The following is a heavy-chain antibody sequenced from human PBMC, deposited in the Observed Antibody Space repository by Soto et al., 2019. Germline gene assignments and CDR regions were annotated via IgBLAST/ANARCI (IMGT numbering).Heavy chain of an antibody. CDR2: IYYSGST. CDR1: GGSISSGDYY. J-gene: IGHJ5*02. CDR3: ARETPCGSGGSCYSAWFDP. Sequence: SETLSLTCTVSGGSISSGDYYWRWIRQPPGKGLEWIGYIYYSGSTYYNPSLKSRVTISVDTSKNQFSLKLSSVTAADTAVYYCARETPCGSGGSCYSAWFDPWGQGTLVTVSS. D-gene: IGHD2-15*01. V-gene: IGHV4-30-4*01.